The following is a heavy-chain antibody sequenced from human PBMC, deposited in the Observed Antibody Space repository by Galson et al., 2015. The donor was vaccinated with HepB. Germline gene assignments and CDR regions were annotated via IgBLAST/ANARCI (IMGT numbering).Heavy chain of an antibody. Sequence: SLRLSCAASGFTFSSYWMHWVRQAPGKGLVWVSRINGDGSVTVYADSVKGRFTISRDNTKNTLYLQMNSLRAEDAAVYYCVRGGVQGSNDYWGPGTLVTVSS. J-gene: IGHJ4*02. CDR1: GFTFSSYW. V-gene: IGHV3-74*01. CDR3: VRGGVQGSNDY. CDR2: INGDGSVT. D-gene: IGHD1-26*01.